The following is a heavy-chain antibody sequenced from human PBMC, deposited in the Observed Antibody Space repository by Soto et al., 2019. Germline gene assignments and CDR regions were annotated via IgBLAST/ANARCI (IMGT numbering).Heavy chain of an antibody. CDR3: ARAPYYDYVWGSWYYFDY. CDR2: ISSSSSYI. CDR1: GFTFSSYS. V-gene: IGHV3-21*01. D-gene: IGHD3-16*01. Sequence: GGSLRLSCAASGFTFSSYSMNWVRQAPGKGLEWVSSISSSSSYIYYADSVKGRFTISRDNAKNSLYLQMNSLRAEDTAVYYRARAPYYDYVWGSWYYFDYWGQGTLVTVSS. J-gene: IGHJ4*02.